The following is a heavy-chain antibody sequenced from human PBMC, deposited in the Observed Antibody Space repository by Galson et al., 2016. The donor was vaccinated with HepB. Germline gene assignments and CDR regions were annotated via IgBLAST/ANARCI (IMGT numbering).Heavy chain of an antibody. V-gene: IGHV3-7*01. CDR3: AKDSSSAL. J-gene: IGHJ2*01. CDR2: IKPDGREK. CDR1: GFTFSTSW. D-gene: IGHD6-6*01. Sequence: SLRLSCAASGFTFSTSWMSWVRQAPGKGLEWVANIKPDGREKYYVDSVKGRFTISRDNAKSSLFLQMNSLRAEDTAVYYCAKDSSSALWGRGSLVTVSS.